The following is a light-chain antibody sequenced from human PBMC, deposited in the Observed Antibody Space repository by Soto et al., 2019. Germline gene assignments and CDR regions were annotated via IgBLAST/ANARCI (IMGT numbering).Light chain of an antibody. Sequence: EIVLTQSPGTLSLSPGERATLSCRASQSVSSNLAWYQQNPGQAPRLLIFGASSRATGIPDRFSGSGSGTDFTLTISRLEPEDFAVYYCQQYGSSPWTFGQGTKVDIK. V-gene: IGKV3-20*01. CDR3: QQYGSSPWT. CDR1: QSVSSN. J-gene: IGKJ1*01. CDR2: GAS.